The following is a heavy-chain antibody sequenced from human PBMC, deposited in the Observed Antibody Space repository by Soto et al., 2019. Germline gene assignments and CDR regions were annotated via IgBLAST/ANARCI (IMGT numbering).Heavy chain of an antibody. D-gene: IGHD3-22*01. V-gene: IGHV4-39*01. Sequence: QLQLQESGPGLVKPSETLSLTCTVSGGSISSRSYYWGWIRQPPGKGLEWIGSIYYSGSTYYNPSLKSRVTISVDTSKNEFSLKLSSVTAADTAVYYCARHSWGGNSYDSSGLGYWGQGTLVTVSS. J-gene: IGHJ4*02. CDR2: IYYSGST. CDR1: GGSISSRSYY. CDR3: ARHSWGGNSYDSSGLGY.